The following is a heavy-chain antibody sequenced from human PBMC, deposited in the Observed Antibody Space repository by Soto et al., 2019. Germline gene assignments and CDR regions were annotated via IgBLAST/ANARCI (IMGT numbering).Heavy chain of an antibody. CDR3: TTGEVAAAGSPFDY. J-gene: IGHJ4*02. D-gene: IGHD6-13*01. CDR2: IKSKTDGGTT. Sequence: GGSLRLSRAASGFTFSKAWMNWVPQAPGKGLEWVGRIKSKTDGGTTDYAAPVKGRFTISRDDSKNTLYLQMNSLKTEDTAVYYCTTGEVAAAGSPFDYWGQGTLVTVSS. V-gene: IGHV3-15*07. CDR1: GFTFSKAW.